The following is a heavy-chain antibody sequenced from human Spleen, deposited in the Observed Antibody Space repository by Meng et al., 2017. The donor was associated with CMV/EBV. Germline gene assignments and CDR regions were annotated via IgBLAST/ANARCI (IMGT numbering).Heavy chain of an antibody. CDR3: ARVYRGYSYPYYFDY. Sequence: GGSLRLSCAASGFTFSSYAMSWVRQAPGKGLEWVSVISGSGGGTYYADSVKGRFTISRDNSKNTLYLQMNSLRAEDTAVYYCARVYRGYSYPYYFDYWGQGTLVTVSS. CDR2: ISGSGGGT. CDR1: GFTFSSYA. D-gene: IGHD5-18*01. V-gene: IGHV3-23*01. J-gene: IGHJ4*02.